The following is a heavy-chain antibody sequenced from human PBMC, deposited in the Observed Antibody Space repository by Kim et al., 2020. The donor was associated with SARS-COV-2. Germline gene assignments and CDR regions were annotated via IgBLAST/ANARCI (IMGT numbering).Heavy chain of an antibody. Sequence: RKSRVTRSVETSKNQFSLKLSSVTAADTAVYYCARATMITFGGVIDHFDYWGQGTLVTVSS. J-gene: IGHJ4*02. V-gene: IGHV4-31*02. CDR3: ARATMITFGGVIDHFDY. D-gene: IGHD3-16*02.